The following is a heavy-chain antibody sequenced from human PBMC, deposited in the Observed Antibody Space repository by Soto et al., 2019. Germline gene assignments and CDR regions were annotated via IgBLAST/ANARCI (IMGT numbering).Heavy chain of an antibody. D-gene: IGHD5-12*01. CDR3: ATWHLREHAYDI. CDR1: GLTVSGKKY. V-gene: IGHV3-53*01. Sequence: DVQLVESGGGLIQPGGSLRLSCVASGLTVSGKKYMAWVRQAPGKGPEWVSGVYDLDGTYYADSVRVRFTTSIDSSRTTVYLQMRDLRTEDTALFFCATWHLREHAYDIWGQGTMVTVSS. J-gene: IGHJ3*02. CDR2: VYDLDGT.